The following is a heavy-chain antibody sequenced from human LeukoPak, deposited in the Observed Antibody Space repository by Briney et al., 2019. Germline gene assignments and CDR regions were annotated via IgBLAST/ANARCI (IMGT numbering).Heavy chain of an antibody. J-gene: IGHJ3*02. CDR1: DNSISRSSSY. V-gene: IGHV4-39*07. Sequence: SETLSLTCTVSDNSISRSSSYWGWIRQPPGRGLEWIGYIYHSGGTYYNPSLKSRVTISVDRSKNQFSLKVSSVTAADTAVYYCARDAYQWLADAFDIWGQGIMVTVSS. D-gene: IGHD6-19*01. CDR2: IYHSGGT. CDR3: ARDAYQWLADAFDI.